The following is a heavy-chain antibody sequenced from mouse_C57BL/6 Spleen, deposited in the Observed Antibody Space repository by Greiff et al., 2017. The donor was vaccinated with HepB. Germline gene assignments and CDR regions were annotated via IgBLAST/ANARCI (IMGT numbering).Heavy chain of an antibody. J-gene: IGHJ4*01. CDR1: GFSLTSYG. Sequence: QVQLKESGPGLVQPSQSLSITCTVSGFSLTSYGVHWVRQSPGKGLEWLGVIWSGGSTDYNAAFISRLSISKDNSKSQVFFKMNSLQADDTAIYYCARNPLYYYGSRYAMDYWGQGTSVTVSS. CDR2: IWSGGST. CDR3: ARNPLYYYGSRYAMDY. V-gene: IGHV2-2*01. D-gene: IGHD1-1*01.